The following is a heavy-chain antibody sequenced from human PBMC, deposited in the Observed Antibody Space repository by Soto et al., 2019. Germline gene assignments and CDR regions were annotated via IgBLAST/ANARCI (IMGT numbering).Heavy chain of an antibody. Sequence: RSLRLSCAASGVTFSSYAMSWVRQAPGKGLEWVSAISGSGGSTCYADCVKGRFTISRDNSKNTLYLQMNSLSAEDTAVYYCAKATHHTYGSAYYSYGMDVWGQGTTVTVSS. V-gene: IGHV3-23*01. J-gene: IGHJ6*02. CDR3: AKATHHTYGSAYYSYGMDV. CDR2: ISGSGGST. D-gene: IGHD3-10*01. CDR1: GVTFSSYA.